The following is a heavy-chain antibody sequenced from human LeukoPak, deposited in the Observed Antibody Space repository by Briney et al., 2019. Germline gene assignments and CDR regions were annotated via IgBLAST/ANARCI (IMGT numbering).Heavy chain of an antibody. D-gene: IGHD3-22*01. CDR2: ISSSSSYI. CDR3: AKDGGYDRSGYCFDY. CDR1: GFTFNSYA. V-gene: IGHV3-21*04. Sequence: PGGSLRLSCAASGFTFNSYAMNWVRQAPGKGLEWVSSISSSSSYIYYADSVKGRFTISRDNAKNSLYLQMNSLRAEDTAVYYCAKDGGYDRSGYCFDYWGQGTLVTVSS. J-gene: IGHJ4*02.